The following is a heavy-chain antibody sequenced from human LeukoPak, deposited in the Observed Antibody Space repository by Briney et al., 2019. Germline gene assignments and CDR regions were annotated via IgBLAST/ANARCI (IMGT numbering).Heavy chain of an antibody. CDR2: INHSGST. CDR3: ARGPYYFGSGSYYL. D-gene: IGHD3-10*01. Sequence: SETLSLTCAVYGGSFSGYYWSWIRQPPGKGLEWIGEINHSGSTNYNPSLKSRVTISEDTSKNQFSLKLNSVTAADTAVYYCARGPYYFGSGSYYLWGQGTLVTVSS. J-gene: IGHJ4*02. CDR1: GGSFSGYY. V-gene: IGHV4-34*01.